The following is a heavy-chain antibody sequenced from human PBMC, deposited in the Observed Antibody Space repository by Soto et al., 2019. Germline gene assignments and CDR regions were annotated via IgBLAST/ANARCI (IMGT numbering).Heavy chain of an antibody. D-gene: IGHD5-12*01. CDR1: GGSISSSN. J-gene: IGHJ5*02. V-gene: IGHV3-23*01. CDR2: ISGSGGST. Sequence: ETLSLTCAVSGGSISSSNWWSWVRQAPGKGLEWVSAISGSGGSTYYADSVKGRFTISRDNSKNTLYLQMNSLRAEDTAVYYCARDGGCRDGYTVGCNWFDPWGQGTLVTVSS. CDR3: ARDGGCRDGYTVGCNWFDP.